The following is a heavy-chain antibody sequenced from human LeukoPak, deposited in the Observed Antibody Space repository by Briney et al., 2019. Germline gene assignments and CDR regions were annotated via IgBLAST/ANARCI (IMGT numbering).Heavy chain of an antibody. CDR1: GFTFSSYA. J-gene: IGHJ4*02. CDR2: ISYDGSNK. Sequence: GGSLRLSCAASGFTFSSYAMHWVRQAPGKGLEWVAVISYDGSNKYYADSVKGRFTISRDNSKNTLYLQMNSLRAEDTAVYYCAREDTAMVIPTGRNWSQGTLVTVSS. CDR3: AREDTAMVIPTGRN. D-gene: IGHD5-18*01. V-gene: IGHV3-30-3*01.